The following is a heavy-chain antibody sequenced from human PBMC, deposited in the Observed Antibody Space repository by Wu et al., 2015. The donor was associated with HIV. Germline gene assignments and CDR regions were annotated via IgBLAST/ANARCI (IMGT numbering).Heavy chain of an antibody. CDR1: GYTFTGFY. CDR2: INPNSGGT. D-gene: IGHD3-10*01. Sequence: QVQLVQSGAEVKKPGASVKVSCETFGYTFTGFYLHWVRQAPGQGLEWVGWINPNSGGTNYAEKFQGRVTMTRDTSITTACMELSRLRSDDTAMYYCARGNYGDYWGQGTLVTVSS. CDR3: ARGNYGDY. J-gene: IGHJ4*02. V-gene: IGHV1-2*02.